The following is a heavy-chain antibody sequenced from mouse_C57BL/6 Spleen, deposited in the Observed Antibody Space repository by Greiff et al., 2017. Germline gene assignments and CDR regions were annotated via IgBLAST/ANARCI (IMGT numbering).Heavy chain of an antibody. CDR3: ARNYYGYDDY. J-gene: IGHJ2*01. CDR2: IYPGSGNT. D-gene: IGHD2-2*01. CDR1: GYTFTDYY. Sequence: VQLQQSGAELVRPGASVKLSCKASGYTFTDYYINWVKQRPGQGLEWIARIYPGSGNTYYNEKFKGKATLTAEKSSSTAYMQLSSLTSEDSAVYFCARNYYGYDDYWGQGTTLTVSS. V-gene: IGHV1-76*01.